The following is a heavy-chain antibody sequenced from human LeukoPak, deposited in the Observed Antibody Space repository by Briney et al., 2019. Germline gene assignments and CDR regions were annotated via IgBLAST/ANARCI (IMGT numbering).Heavy chain of an antibody. CDR1: GYAFTTFC. Sequence: ASVKVSFKASGYAFTTFCIMWVRQAPGQGLEGMGWISTSKTYTRYAQKVHGRATLTTDPSTSPAYLELTSLTSDATAVYLCARASDTSWPFDFWGQGTKVTVSS. J-gene: IGHJ4*02. CDR2: ISTSKTYT. CDR3: ARASDTSWPFDF. V-gene: IGHV1-18*01. D-gene: IGHD2-2*01.